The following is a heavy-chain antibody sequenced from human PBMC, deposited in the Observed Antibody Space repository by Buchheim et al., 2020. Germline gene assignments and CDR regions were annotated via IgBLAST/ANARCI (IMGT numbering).Heavy chain of an antibody. Sequence: QLQLQESGPGLVKPSETLSLTCTVSGGSISSSSYYWGWIRQPPGKGLEWIGSIYYSGSTYYNPSLKSRVTISVDTSKNQFSLKLSSVTAADTAVYYCARRPRYCSGGSWGGWFDPWGQGTL. CDR2: IYYSGST. V-gene: IGHV4-39*01. CDR3: ARRPRYCSGGSWGGWFDP. J-gene: IGHJ5*02. D-gene: IGHD2-15*01. CDR1: GGSISSSSYY.